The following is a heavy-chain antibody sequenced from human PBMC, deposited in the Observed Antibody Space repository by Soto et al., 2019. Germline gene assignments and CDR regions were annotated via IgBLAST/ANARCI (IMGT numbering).Heavy chain of an antibody. Sequence: QVQLVQSGAEVKKPGSSVKVSCKASGGTFSSYAISGVRQAPGQGLEWIGGFIPIVGTANYAQKFQGRVTITADACTSTAYTELSRLSSEDTAVSYCSRWGYDSPSRPYWGQGTLVTVSS. CDR2: FIPIVGTA. CDR1: GGTFSSYA. J-gene: IGHJ4*02. V-gene: IGHV1-69*12. D-gene: IGHD3-3*01. CDR3: SRWGYDSPSRPY.